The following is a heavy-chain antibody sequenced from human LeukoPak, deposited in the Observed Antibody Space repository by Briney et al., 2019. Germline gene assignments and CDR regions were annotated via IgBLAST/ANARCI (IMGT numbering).Heavy chain of an antibody. CDR2: ISWNSGSI. J-gene: IGHJ6*02. D-gene: IGHD6-13*01. V-gene: IGHV3-9*01. CDR3: AKDLAAAGTKDGMDV. Sequence: GRSLRLSCAASGFTFDDYAMHWVRQAPGKGLDWVSGISWNSGSIGYADSVKGRFTISRDNAKNSLYLQMNSLRAEDTALYYCAKDLAAAGTKDGMDVWGQGSTVTVSS. CDR1: GFTFDDYA.